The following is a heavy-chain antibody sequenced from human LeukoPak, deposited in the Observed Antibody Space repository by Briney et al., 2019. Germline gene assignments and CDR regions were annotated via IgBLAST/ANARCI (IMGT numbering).Heavy chain of an antibody. V-gene: IGHV3-49*04. Sequence: PGGSLRLSCRPSGGTFGDYAMSWVRQAPGKGLEWVGFITSKAFGGTAEYAASVKGRFTISRDDSKSLAYLQMNSLNTEDTAVYYCTRDREAAAGINALDIWGQGTMVTVSS. CDR1: GGTFGDYA. CDR3: TRDREAAAGINALDI. J-gene: IGHJ3*02. D-gene: IGHD6-13*01. CDR2: ITSKAFGGTA.